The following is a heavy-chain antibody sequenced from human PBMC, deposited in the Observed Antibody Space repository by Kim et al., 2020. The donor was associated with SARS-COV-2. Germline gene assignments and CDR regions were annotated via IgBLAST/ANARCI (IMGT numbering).Heavy chain of an antibody. V-gene: IGHV4-59*02. CDR1: GGSVSGYH. J-gene: IGHJ4*02. CDR2: IYSSGNT. D-gene: IGHD4-4*01. CDR3: ARGGLTTFTY. Sequence: SETLSLTCTVSGGSVSGYHWSWIRQSPGKGLELIGYIYSSGNTNYNPSLKSRVTISVDTSKNQFSLRLSSVTAADTAVYYCARGGLTTFTYWGQGRLVTV.